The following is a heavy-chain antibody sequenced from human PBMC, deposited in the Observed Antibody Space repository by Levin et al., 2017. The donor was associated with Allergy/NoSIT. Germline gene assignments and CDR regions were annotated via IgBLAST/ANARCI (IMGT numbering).Heavy chain of an antibody. V-gene: IGHV3-7*01. J-gene: IGHJ6*02. CDR2: IIQDGSQK. CDR1: GFTLSGYQ. D-gene: IGHD3-10*01. CDR3: GRDWSSQASGRSRDV. Sequence: GGSLRLSCAASGFTLSGYQMSWVRQAPGKGLEWVAKIIQDGSQKFHVDSVRGRFTISRDNAENSVYLQMNSLRVEDTAICYRGRDWSSQASGRSRDVWGQGTTVTVCS.